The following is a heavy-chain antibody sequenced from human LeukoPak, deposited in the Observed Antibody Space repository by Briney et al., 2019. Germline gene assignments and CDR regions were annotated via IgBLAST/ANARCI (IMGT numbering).Heavy chain of an antibody. Sequence: SETLSLTCTVSGYAISSGYFWGWIRQPPGKGLEWIGTIYHSGSTYYNPSLKSRVTISVDTSKNQFSLKLSSVTAADTAVYYCARGYSSSWYFNWFDPWGQGTLVTVSS. CDR3: ARGYSSSWYFNWFDP. CDR2: IYHSGST. D-gene: IGHD6-13*01. J-gene: IGHJ5*02. V-gene: IGHV4-38-2*02. CDR1: GYAISSGYF.